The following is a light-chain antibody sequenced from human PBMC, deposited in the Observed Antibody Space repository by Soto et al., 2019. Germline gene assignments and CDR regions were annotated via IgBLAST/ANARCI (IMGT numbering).Light chain of an antibody. V-gene: IGKV1-39*01. CDR3: QQSYSTPL. CDR1: QSISSY. J-gene: IGKJ3*01. CDR2: AAS. Sequence: DIHMTQSPSSLSAWVGDRVTITCRASQSISSYLNWYQQKPGKAPKLLIYAASSLQSGVPSRFSGSGSGTDFTLTISSLQPEDFATYYCQQSYSTPLFGPGTKVDI.